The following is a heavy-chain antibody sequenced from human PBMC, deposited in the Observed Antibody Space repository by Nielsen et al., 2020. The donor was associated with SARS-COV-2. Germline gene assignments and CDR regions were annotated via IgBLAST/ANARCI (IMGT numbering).Heavy chain of an antibody. CDR2: ISWNSGSI. Sequence: GGSLRLSCAASGFTFDDYAMHWVRQAPGKALEWVSGISWNSGSIGYADSVKGRFTISRDNAKNSLYLQMNSLRAEDTAVYYCVRDSSVVIWSGYPVDWGQGTLVTVSS. V-gene: IGHV3-9*01. D-gene: IGHD3-3*01. CDR1: GFTFDDYA. J-gene: IGHJ4*02. CDR3: VRDSSVVIWSGYPVD.